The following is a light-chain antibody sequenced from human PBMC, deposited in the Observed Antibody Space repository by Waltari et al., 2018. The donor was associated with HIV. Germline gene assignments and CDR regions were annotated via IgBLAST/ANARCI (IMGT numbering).Light chain of an antibody. CDR1: SGSIASNY. CDR3: AAWDDSLSGLV. CDR2: EDN. V-gene: IGLV6-57*04. J-gene: IGLJ3*02. Sequence: NFMLTQPHSVSESPGKTVTISCTRSSGSIASNYVQWYQQRPGSAPTTLIYEDNQRPSGVPERCSGSKSGTSASLAISGLRSEDEADYYCAAWDDSLSGLVFGGGTKLTVL.